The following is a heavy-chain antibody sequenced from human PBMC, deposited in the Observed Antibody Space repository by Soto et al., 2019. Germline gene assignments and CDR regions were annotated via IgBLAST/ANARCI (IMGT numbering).Heavy chain of an antibody. Sequence: SETLSLTCAVYGGSFSGYYWSWIRQPPGKGLEWIGEINHSGSTNYNPSLKSRVTISVDTSKNQFSLKLSSVTAADTAVYYCARGSITMVRGVITDHWGQGTLVTVSS. CDR1: GGSFSGYY. CDR2: INHSGST. V-gene: IGHV4-34*01. CDR3: ARGSITMVRGVITDH. D-gene: IGHD3-10*01. J-gene: IGHJ4*02.